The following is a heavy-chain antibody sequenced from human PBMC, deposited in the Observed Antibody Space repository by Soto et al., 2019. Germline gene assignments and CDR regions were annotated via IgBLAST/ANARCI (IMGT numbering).Heavy chain of an antibody. J-gene: IGHJ4*02. CDR3: TSFDSRGYYPQNDD. Sequence: SVQVSCKVSGGSFSSFSINWLRQAPGQGFEWMGGLIPILGTANFTQKFQGRVTFTVDESKTTAYMTLSSLTSEDTAIYYCTSFDSRGYYPQNDDWGPGTQVTVSS. CDR1: GGSFSSFS. V-gene: IGHV1-69*13. CDR2: LIPILGTA. D-gene: IGHD3-22*01.